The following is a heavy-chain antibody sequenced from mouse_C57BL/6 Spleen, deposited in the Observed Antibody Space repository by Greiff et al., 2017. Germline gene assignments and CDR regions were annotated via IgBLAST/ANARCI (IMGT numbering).Heavy chain of an antibody. CDR3: ARRIITTVVARGAMDY. V-gene: IGHV1-50*01. CDR2: IDPSDSYT. CDR1: GYTFTSYW. D-gene: IGHD1-1*01. Sequence: QVQLKQSGAELVKPGASVKLSCKASGYTFTSYWMQWVKQRPGQGLEWIGEIDPSDSYTNYNQKFKGKATLTVDTSSSTAYMQLSSLTSEDSAVYYCARRIITTVVARGAMDYWGQGTSVTDSS. J-gene: IGHJ4*01.